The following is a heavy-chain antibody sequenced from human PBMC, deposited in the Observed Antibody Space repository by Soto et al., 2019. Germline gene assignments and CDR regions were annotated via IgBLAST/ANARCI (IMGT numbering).Heavy chain of an antibody. CDR2: IDHSGST. CDR3: ARHPGYSYGIFDY. J-gene: IGHJ4*02. V-gene: IGHV4-4*02. Sequence: SETLSLTCAVSGDSISSHNWWSWVRQPPGKGLEWIGDIDHSGSTNYNPSLKSRVTVSVDKSNNQFSLKLTSMTAADTAVYYCARHPGYSYGIFDYWGQGTLVTVSS. CDR1: GDSISSHNW. D-gene: IGHD5-18*01.